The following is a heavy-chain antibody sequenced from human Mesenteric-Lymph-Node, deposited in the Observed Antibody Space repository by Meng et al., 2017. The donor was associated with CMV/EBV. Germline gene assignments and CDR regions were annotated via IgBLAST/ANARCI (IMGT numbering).Heavy chain of an antibody. D-gene: IGHD6-13*01. CDR2: IYYSGST. CDR3: AREIAAGTAHFDF. Sequence: SGDYISSGGYYWNWIRQHPGKGLEWIGYIYYSGSTYYNPSLKSRVTISVDTSKNQFSLNLSSVTAADTAVYYCAREIAAGTAHFDFWGQGTLVTVSS. V-gene: IGHV4-31*02. J-gene: IGHJ4*02. CDR1: GDYISSGGYY.